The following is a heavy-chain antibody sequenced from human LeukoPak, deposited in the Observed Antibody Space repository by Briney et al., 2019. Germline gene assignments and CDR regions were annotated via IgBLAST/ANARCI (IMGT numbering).Heavy chain of an antibody. CDR1: GGSFSGYY. V-gene: IGHV4-34*01. D-gene: IGHD3-10*01. CDR2: INHSGST. CDR3: ARGPSFGELLYRVVPFDY. J-gene: IGHJ4*02. Sequence: SETLSLTCAVYGGSFSGYYWSWIRQPPGKGLEWIGEINHSGSTNYNPSLKSRVTISVDTSKNQLSLKLSSVTAADTAVYYCARGPSFGELLYRVVPFDYWGQGTLVTVSS.